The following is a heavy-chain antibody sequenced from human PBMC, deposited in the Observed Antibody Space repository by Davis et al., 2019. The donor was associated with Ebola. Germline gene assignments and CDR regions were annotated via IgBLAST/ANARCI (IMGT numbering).Heavy chain of an antibody. V-gene: IGHV5-51*01. D-gene: IGHD3-10*01. CDR1: GYSFTSYW. Sequence: GESLKISCKGSGYSFTSYWIGWVRQMPGKGLEWMGIIYPGDSDTRYSPSFQGQVTISADKSISTAYLQWSSLKASDTAMYYCARGSDLLYYYYGMDVWGQGTTVTVSS. CDR3: ARGSDLLYYYYGMDV. J-gene: IGHJ6*02. CDR2: IYPGDSDT.